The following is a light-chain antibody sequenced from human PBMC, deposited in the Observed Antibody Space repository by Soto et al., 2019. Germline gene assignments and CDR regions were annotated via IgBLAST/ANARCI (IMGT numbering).Light chain of an antibody. V-gene: IGKV3-20*01. CDR2: GAS. J-gene: IGKJ5*01. CDR3: QQYGSSLIT. Sequence: EIVLTQSPGTLSLSPGERATLSCRASQSVSSSYLAWYQQKPGQAPRLLIYGASSRATGIPDRLSGRGSGTDFTRTISSLEPEDFAVYYCQQYGSSLITFGQGTRLEIK. CDR1: QSVSSSY.